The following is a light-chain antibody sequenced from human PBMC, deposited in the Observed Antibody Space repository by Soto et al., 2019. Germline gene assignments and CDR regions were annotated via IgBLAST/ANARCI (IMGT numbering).Light chain of an antibody. CDR1: SGHSSYA. Sequence: QPVLTQSPSASASLGASVKLTCTLSSGHSSYAIAWHQQQPEKGPRYLMKLNSDGSHSKGDGIPDRFSGSSSGAERYLTISSLQSEDEADYYCQTWGTGGGFGTGTKVTVL. CDR2: LNSDGSH. V-gene: IGLV4-69*01. J-gene: IGLJ1*01. CDR3: QTWGTGGG.